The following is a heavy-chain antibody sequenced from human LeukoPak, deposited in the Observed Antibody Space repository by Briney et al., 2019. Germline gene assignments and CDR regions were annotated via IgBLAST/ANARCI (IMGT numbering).Heavy chain of an antibody. Sequence: GGSLRLSCAVSGFTFSTYGMNWVRQAPGKGLEWVSAISDNGERTYYADSVKGRFAISRDNSKSTLYLQMNSLRAEDTAIYYCAKERGVAKPFDYWGQGILVTVSS. CDR3: AKERGVAKPFDY. CDR1: GFTFSTYG. V-gene: IGHV3-23*01. J-gene: IGHJ4*02. D-gene: IGHD2-8*02. CDR2: ISDNGERT.